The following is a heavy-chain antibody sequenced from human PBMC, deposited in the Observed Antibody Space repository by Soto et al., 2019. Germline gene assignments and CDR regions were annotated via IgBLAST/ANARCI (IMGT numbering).Heavy chain of an antibody. D-gene: IGHD2-15*01. CDR2: ISDTT. CDR1: GFTFSNFA. Sequence: GGSLRLSCAASGFTFSNFAMSWVRQAPGKGLEWVSAISDTTYYADSVKGRFTISRDNSKNTLYLQMNSLRAEDTAVYYCAKDGAAPSYYYGMDVWGQATTVTVSS. CDR3: AKDGAAPSYYYGMDV. J-gene: IGHJ6*02. V-gene: IGHV3-23*01.